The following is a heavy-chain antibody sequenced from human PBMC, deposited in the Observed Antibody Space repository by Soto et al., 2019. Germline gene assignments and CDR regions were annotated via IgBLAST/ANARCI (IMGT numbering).Heavy chain of an antibody. CDR1: GGSISTTNW. D-gene: IGHD3-22*01. CDR3: ASGFDSDGLYNGGHP. CDR2: ILPIGST. V-gene: IGHV4-4*02. J-gene: IGHJ5*02. Sequence: VQLQESGPGLVKPSGTLSLTCTVSGGSISTTNWWSWVRQSPGKGLEWIGEILPIGSTNYNPSRKSRVTLSIDKSKNQFSLRLGSVTAADTAVYYCASGFDSDGLYNGGHPWGQGTLVGVSS.